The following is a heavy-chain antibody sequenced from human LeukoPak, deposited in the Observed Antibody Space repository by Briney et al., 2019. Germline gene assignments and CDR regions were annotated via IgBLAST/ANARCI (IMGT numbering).Heavy chain of an antibody. D-gene: IGHD2-2*01. V-gene: IGHV3-7*03. CDR3: ARDTYGYQLLPAD. CDR1: GFTFSIYW. CDR2: IKQDGSEK. Sequence: GGSLRLSCAASGFTFSIYWMSWVRQAPGKGLEWVANIKQDGSEKYYVDSVKGRFTISRDNAKNLLYLQMNSLRAEDTAVYFCARDTYGYQLLPADWGQGTLVTVSS. J-gene: IGHJ4*02.